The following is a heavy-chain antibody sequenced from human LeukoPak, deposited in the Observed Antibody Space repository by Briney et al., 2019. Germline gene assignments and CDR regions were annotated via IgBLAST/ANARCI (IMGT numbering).Heavy chain of an antibody. D-gene: IGHD3-9*01. CDR3: AREYYDILTGSLDY. J-gene: IGHJ4*02. CDR1: GYRFTGYY. V-gene: IGHV1-2*02. Sequence: ALVKVSCKASGYRFTGYYIHWVRQAPGQGLEWMGWINPHSGGTKFAQKFQGRVTMTRDTSISTAYMEVSRLRSDDAAVYYCAREYYDILTGSLDYWGQGTLVTVSS. CDR2: INPHSGGT.